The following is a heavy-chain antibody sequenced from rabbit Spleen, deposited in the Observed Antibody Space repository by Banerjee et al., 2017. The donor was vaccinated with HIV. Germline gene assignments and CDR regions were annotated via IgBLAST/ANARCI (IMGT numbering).Heavy chain of an antibody. V-gene: IGHV1S45*01. Sequence: QEHLVESGGGLVKPEGSLTLTCKASAFSFGDRDVMCWVRQAAGKGLEWIACINAATGKPVYATWAKGRFTISRTSSTTVTLQMTSLTAADTATYFCARDSGSSFSSYGMDLWGQGTLVTVS. CDR3: ARDSGSSFSSYGMDL. J-gene: IGHJ6*01. CDR2: INAATGKP. CDR1: AFSFGDRDV. D-gene: IGHD8-1*01.